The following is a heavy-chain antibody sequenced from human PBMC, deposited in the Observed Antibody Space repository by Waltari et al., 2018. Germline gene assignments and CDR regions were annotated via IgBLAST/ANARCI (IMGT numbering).Heavy chain of an antibody. J-gene: IGHJ4*02. Sequence: EVQLVESGGGLVKPGGSLRLSCAASGFTFSSYSMNWVRQAPGKGLEWVLSLSSSSSYIYYADSVKGRFTISRDNAKNSLYLQMNSLRAEDTAVYYCARAELGLDYWGQGTLVTVSS. CDR2: LSSSSSYI. CDR3: ARAELGLDY. V-gene: IGHV3-21*01. CDR1: GFTFSSYS. D-gene: IGHD7-27*01.